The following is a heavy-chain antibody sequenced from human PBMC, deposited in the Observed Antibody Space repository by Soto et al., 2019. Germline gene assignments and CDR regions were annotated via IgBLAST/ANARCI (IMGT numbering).Heavy chain of an antibody. CDR1: GFTFSSYW. D-gene: IGHD5-18*01. J-gene: IGHJ4*02. CDR3: AISWIQLWLTFDY. CDR2: IKQDGSEK. Sequence: GGSLRLSCAASGFTFSSYWMSWVRQAPGKGLEWVANIKQDGSEKYYVDSVKGRFTISRDNAKNSLYLQMNSLRAEDTAVYYCAISWIQLWLTFDYWGQGTLVTVSS. V-gene: IGHV3-7*01.